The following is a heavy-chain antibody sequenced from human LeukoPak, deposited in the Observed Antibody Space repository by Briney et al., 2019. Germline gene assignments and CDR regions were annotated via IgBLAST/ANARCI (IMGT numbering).Heavy chain of an antibody. D-gene: IGHD5-12*01. J-gene: IGHJ4*02. V-gene: IGHV3-23*01. CDR1: GFTFSTYA. CDR2: VRGSGTDT. CDR3: AKTSRGSSAYDPPFDY. Sequence: GGSLRLSCAASGFTFSTYAMTWVRQAPGKGLEWVSAVRGSGTDTYYADSVKGRFTISRDNSKNTLYLQMNSLRAEDTAIYYCAKTSRGSSAYDPPFDYWGQGTLVTVSS.